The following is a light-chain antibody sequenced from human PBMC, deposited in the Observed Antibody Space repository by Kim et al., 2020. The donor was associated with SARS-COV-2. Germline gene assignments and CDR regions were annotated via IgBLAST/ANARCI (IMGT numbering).Light chain of an antibody. CDR3: SSYASSYTLV. V-gene: IGLV2-11*01. CDR1: GSDVSGYSY. Sequence: GQSVSMSCTGSGSDVSGYSYVSWYQQYPGKAPKLMIYDVYKRPSGVPDRFSGSKSGDTASLSISGLQAEDEPEYYCSSYASSYTLVFGRGTKLTVL. J-gene: IGLJ3*02. CDR2: DVY.